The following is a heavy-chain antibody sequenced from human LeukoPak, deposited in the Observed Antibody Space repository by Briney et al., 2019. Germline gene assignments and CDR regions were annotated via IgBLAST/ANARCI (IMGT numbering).Heavy chain of an antibody. CDR3: ARHNSYYYDSSGYYPMDV. J-gene: IGHJ6*03. D-gene: IGHD3-22*01. Sequence: SETLSLTCAVSGYSISSGYYWGWIRQPPGKGLEWIGSIYYSGSTYYNPSLKSRVTISVDTSKNQFSLKLSSVTAADTDVYYCARHNSYYYDSSGYYPMDVWGIRTTVTVSS. V-gene: IGHV4-38-2*01. CDR2: IYYSGST. CDR1: GYSISSGYY.